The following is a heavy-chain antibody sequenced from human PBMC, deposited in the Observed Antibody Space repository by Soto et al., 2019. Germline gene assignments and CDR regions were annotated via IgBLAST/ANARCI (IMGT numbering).Heavy chain of an antibody. D-gene: IGHD1-1*01. V-gene: IGHV4-38-2*01. J-gene: IGHJ5*02. CDR1: GYSISSGLY. CDR3: AIGNPDWFDP. CDR2: IYRGGIT. Sequence: SETLSLTCAVSGYSISSGLYWGWIRQPPAKGLEWIGTIYRGGITYYNPSLKSRVTISIDTSKNHFSLRLSSVTATDAAVYFCAIGNPDWFDPWGQGTLVTVSS.